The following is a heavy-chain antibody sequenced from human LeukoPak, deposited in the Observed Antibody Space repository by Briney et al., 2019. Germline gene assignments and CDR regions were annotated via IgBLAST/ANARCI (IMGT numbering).Heavy chain of an antibody. Sequence: SETLSLTCTVSGGSISSYYWSWIRQPPGKGLEWIGYIYYSGSTNYNPSLKSRVTISVDTSKNQFSLKLSSVTAADTAVYYCARDGSLGHFASYFDYWGRGTLVTVSS. J-gene: IGHJ4*02. CDR2: IYYSGST. D-gene: IGHD3-16*01. CDR3: ARDGSLGHFASYFDY. V-gene: IGHV4-59*01. CDR1: GGSISSYY.